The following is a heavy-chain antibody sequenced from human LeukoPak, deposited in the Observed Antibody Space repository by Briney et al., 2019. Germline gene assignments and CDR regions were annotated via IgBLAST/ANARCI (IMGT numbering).Heavy chain of an antibody. Sequence: PGGSLRLSCAASGFTFSSYSMNWVRQAPGKGLEWVSSISSSSSYIYYADSVKGRFTISRDNAKSSLYLQMNGLRAEDTAVYYCARYTRDSNWSELGYYMDVWGKGTTVTVSS. CDR3: ARYTRDSNWSELGYYMDV. V-gene: IGHV3-21*01. CDR1: GFTFSSYS. D-gene: IGHD4-11*01. J-gene: IGHJ6*03. CDR2: ISSSSSYI.